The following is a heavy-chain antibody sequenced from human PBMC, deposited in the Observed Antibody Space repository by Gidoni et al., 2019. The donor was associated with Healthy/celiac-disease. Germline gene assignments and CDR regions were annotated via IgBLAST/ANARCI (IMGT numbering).Heavy chain of an antibody. V-gene: IGHV1-69*08. Sequence: QVQLVQSGAEVKKPGSSVKVSCKASGGTFSSYTISWVRQAPGQGLEWMGRIIPILGIANYAQKFQGRVTITADKSTSTAYMELSSLRSEDTAVYYCARDQYCGGDCAWGQGTLVTVSS. CDR3: ARDQYCGGDCA. CDR2: IIPILGIA. CDR1: GGTFSSYT. J-gene: IGHJ5*02. D-gene: IGHD2-21*02.